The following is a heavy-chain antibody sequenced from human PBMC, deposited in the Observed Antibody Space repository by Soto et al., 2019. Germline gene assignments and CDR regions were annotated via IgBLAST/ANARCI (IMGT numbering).Heavy chain of an antibody. Sequence: GGSLRLSCAASGFTFSDYYMSWIRQAPGKGLEWVSYISSSGSTIYYADSVKGRFTISRDNAKNSLYLQMDSLRADDTAVYYCARGRESGWSPPFDYWGQGSLVTVSS. CDR2: ISSSGSTI. CDR3: ARGRESGWSPPFDY. J-gene: IGHJ4*02. D-gene: IGHD6-19*01. CDR1: GFTFSDYY. V-gene: IGHV3-11*04.